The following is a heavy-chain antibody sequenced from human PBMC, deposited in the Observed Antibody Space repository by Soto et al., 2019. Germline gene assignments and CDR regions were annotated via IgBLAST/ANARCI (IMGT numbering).Heavy chain of an antibody. J-gene: IGHJ4*02. Sequence: SETLSLTCTVSGGSISSSSYYWGWIRQPPGKGLEWIGSIYYSGSTYYNPSLKSRVTISVDTSKNQFSLKLSSVTAADTAVYYCAMSPGIAASFDYRGQRTPVTVSS. CDR2: IYYSGST. CDR1: GGSISSSSYY. V-gene: IGHV4-39*01. CDR3: AMSPGIAASFDY. D-gene: IGHD6-25*01.